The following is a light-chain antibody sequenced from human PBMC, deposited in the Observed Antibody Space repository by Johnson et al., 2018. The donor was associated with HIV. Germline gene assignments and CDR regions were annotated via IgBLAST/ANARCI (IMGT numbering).Light chain of an antibody. V-gene: IGLV1-51*02. CDR1: SSNIGNNY. Sequence: QPVLTQPPSVSAAPGQKVTISCSGSSSNIGNNYVSWYQQLPGTAPTLLIYENNKRHSGIPDRFSASKSGTSATLGITGLQTGDEADYYCATWDSSLSGGVFGTGTKITVL. CDR2: ENN. CDR3: ATWDSSLSGGV. J-gene: IGLJ1*01.